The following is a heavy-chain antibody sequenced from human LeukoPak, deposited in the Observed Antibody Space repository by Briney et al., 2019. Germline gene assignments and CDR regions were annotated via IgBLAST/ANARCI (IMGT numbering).Heavy chain of an antibody. Sequence: PGGSLRLSCAASYFTFTNTCMNWVRQAPGKGLEWVGRIKSEIDGGTTDYAAPVQGRFTISRDDSQATLYLQTKSLKTEDTAVYYCTTGGSVIVAGTRAFDIWGQGTLVTVSS. CDR2: IKSEIDGGTT. CDR3: TTGGSVIVAGTRAFDI. CDR1: YFTFTNTC. J-gene: IGHJ3*02. V-gene: IGHV3-15*07. D-gene: IGHD5-12*01.